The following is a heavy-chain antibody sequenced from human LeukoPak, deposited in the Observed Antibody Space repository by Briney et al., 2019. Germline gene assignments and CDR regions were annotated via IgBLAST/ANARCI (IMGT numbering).Heavy chain of an antibody. D-gene: IGHD3-10*01. CDR2: ISISCRYI. J-gene: IGHJ6*02. CDR3: ARERIYFGSGGDLTDARLFYYYGMDV. CDR1: VLPFSSHT. V-gene: IGHV3-21*04. Sequence: GGSLRLSRAASVLPFSSHTINWVRQAPGKGLEWVSCISISCRYIYYSDSVKGRFTISKDNSKNTLYLQMNSLRAEDTAVYYCARERIYFGSGGDLTDARLFYYYGMDVWGQGTTVTVSS.